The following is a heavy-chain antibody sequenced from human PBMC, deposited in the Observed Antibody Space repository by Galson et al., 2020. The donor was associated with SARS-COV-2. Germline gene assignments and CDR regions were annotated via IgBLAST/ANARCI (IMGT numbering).Heavy chain of an antibody. CDR2: IITPLGTA. Sequence: SVKVSCKASGGTLNSYAISRVRQAPGQGLEWMGGIITPLGTANHAQKFQGRVTITADESTSTAYMGPSSLRSEDTAVYYCARDSPGQGYYYYGMDVWGQGTTVTGSS. J-gene: IGHJ6*02. CDR1: GGTLNSYA. CDR3: ARDSPGQGYYYYGMDV. V-gene: IGHV1-69*13.